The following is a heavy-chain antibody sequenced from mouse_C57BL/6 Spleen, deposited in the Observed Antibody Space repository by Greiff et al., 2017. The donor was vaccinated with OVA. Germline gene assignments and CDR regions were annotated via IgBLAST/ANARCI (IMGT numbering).Heavy chain of an antibody. D-gene: IGHD4-1*01. V-gene: IGHV1-69*01. Sequence: QVQLQQPGAELVMPGASVKLSCKASGYTFTSYWMHWVKQRPGQGLEWIGEIDPSDSYTNYNQKFKGKSTLTVDKSSSTAYMQLSSLTSEDSAVYYCARLNWDEDWCAYWGQGTLVTVSA. J-gene: IGHJ3*01. CDR2: IDPSDSYT. CDR3: ARLNWDEDWCAY. CDR1: GYTFTSYW.